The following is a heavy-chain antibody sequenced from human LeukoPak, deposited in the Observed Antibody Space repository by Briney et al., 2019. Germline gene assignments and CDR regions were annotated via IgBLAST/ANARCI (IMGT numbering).Heavy chain of an antibody. CDR3: ARGSQASGGYYWYYFDY. D-gene: IGHD3-22*01. CDR1: GGSFRGYY. V-gene: IGHV4-34*01. CDR2: INHSGST. Sequence: SETLSLTCAVYGGSFRGYYWSWIRQPPGKGLEWIGEINHSGSTNYNPSLKSRVTISVDTSKNQFSLKLSSVTAADTAVYYCARGSQASGGYYWYYFDYWGQGTLVTVSS. J-gene: IGHJ4*02.